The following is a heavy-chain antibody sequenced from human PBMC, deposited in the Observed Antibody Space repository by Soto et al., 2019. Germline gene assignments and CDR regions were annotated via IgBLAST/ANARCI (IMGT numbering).Heavy chain of an antibody. Sequence: GGSLRLSXAASGFTFSSYAMSWVRQAPGKGLEWVSAISGSGGSTYYADSVKGRFTISRDNSKNTLYLQMNSLRAEDTAVYYCSIVVVVAAESAFDIWGQGTMVTVSS. D-gene: IGHD2-15*01. CDR1: GFTFSSYA. CDR3: SIVVVVAAESAFDI. V-gene: IGHV3-23*01. J-gene: IGHJ3*02. CDR2: ISGSGGST.